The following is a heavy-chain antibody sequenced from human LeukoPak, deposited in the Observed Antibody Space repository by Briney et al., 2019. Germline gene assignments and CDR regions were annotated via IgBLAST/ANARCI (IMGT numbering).Heavy chain of an antibody. D-gene: IGHD2-15*01. Sequence: GGSLRLSCAASGFTFSSYSMNWVRQAPGKGLEWVSYISSSSSTIYYADSVKGRFTISRDNAKNSLYLQMNSLRAEDTAVYYCARDAIGYCSGGSCYWAYGMDVWGQGTTVTVSS. CDR1: GFTFSSYS. J-gene: IGHJ6*02. CDR2: ISSSSSTI. V-gene: IGHV3-48*04. CDR3: ARDAIGYCSGGSCYWAYGMDV.